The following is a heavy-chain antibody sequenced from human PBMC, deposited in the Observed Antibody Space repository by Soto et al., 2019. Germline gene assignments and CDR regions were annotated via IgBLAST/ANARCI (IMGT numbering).Heavy chain of an antibody. J-gene: IGHJ6*02. CDR1: GFIFGRYS. D-gene: IGHD3-16*01. V-gene: IGHV3-48*01. CDR2: ISSSSSTI. CDR3: PSPFGGPGGYYGEDV. Sequence: EMQLVESGGGLVKPGESLRLSWVASGFIFGRYSMNWVCLAPGKGLEWVSYISSSSSTIYYADSVKGRFTISRHNAKNSLYLQMNSLRVEDTAVYYCPSPFGGPGGYYGEDVWGQGTTVTVSS.